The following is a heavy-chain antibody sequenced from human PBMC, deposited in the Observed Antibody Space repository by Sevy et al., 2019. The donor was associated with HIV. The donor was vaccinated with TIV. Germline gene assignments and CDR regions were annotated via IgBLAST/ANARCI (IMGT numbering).Heavy chain of an antibody. D-gene: IGHD2-21*02. J-gene: IGHJ6*02. CDR3: ARGVVTARNYYYYYGMDV. CDR2: IIPIFGTA. Sequence: ASMKVSCKASGGTFSSYAISWVRQAPGQGLEWMGGIIPIFGTANYAQKFQGRVTITADESTSTAYMELSSLRSEDTAVYYCARGVVTARNYYYYYGMDVWGQGTTVTVSS. CDR1: GGTFSSYA. V-gene: IGHV1-69*13.